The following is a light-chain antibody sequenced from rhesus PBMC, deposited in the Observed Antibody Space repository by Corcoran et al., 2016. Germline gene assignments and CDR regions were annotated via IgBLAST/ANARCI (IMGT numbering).Light chain of an antibody. Sequence: DIQMTQSPSSLSASVGDRVTITCRASENVNNYLHWYQQKPGKALKRLIYAASTLQSGVPSRFSGSGAGTDYTVTISSLQPEDVATYYCQHSYGTPRTFGQGTKVEIK. J-gene: IGKJ1*01. CDR1: ENVNNY. CDR2: AAS. V-gene: IGKV1-74*01. CDR3: QHSYGTPRT.